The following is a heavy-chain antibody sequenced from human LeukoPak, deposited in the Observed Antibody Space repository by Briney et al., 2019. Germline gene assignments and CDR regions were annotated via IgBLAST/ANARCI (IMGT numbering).Heavy chain of an antibody. CDR1: GGSFSGYY. CDR3: ARGRGYSYGIYYFDY. Sequence: SETLPLTCAVYGGSFSGYYWSWIRQPPGKGLEWIGEINHSGSTNYNPSLKSRVTISVDTSKNQFSLKLSSVTAADTAVYYCARGRGYSYGIYYFDYWGQGTLVTVSS. J-gene: IGHJ4*02. V-gene: IGHV4-34*01. D-gene: IGHD5-18*01. CDR2: INHSGST.